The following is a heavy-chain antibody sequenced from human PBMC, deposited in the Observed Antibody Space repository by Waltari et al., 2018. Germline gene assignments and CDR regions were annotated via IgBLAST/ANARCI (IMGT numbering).Heavy chain of an antibody. V-gene: IGHV1-2*02. J-gene: IGHJ4*02. CDR3: ARGVRIAARPDGLYYFDY. CDR2: SNPNSGGT. CDR1: GYTFTGYY. Sequence: QVQLVQSGAEVKKPGASVKVSCKASGYTFTGYYMHWVRQAPGQGLEWMGWSNPNSGGTNYAQKFQGRVTMTRDTSISTDYMELSRLRSDDTAVYYCARGVRIAARPDGLYYFDYWGQGTLVTVSS. D-gene: IGHD6-6*01.